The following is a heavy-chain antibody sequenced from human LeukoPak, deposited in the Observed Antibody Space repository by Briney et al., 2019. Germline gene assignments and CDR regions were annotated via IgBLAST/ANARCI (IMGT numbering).Heavy chain of an antibody. CDR1: GDSVSSVRAA. Sequence: SQTLSLTCAISGDSVSSVRAAWNWIRQSPSRGLQWLGRTYYRSKWYSEYAVSVKSRISINPDTSKNQFSLQLNSVNPEHRAVYYCARQSADHDAFDIWGQGTMVTVSS. D-gene: IGHD1-14*01. V-gene: IGHV6-1*01. CDR2: TYYRSKWYS. J-gene: IGHJ3*02. CDR3: ARQSADHDAFDI.